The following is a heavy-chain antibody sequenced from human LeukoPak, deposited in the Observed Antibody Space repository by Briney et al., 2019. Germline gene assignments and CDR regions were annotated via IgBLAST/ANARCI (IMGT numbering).Heavy chain of an antibody. CDR2: IYTSGST. CDR1: GGSISSGSYY. D-gene: IGHD5-24*01. CDR3: ARSRDGYNFDC. Sequence: PSETLSLTCTVSGGSISSGSYYWSWIRQPAGKGLEWIGRIYTSGSTNYNPSLKSRVTISVDTSKNQFSLKLSSVTAADTAVYYCARSRDGYNFDCWGQGTLVTVSS. V-gene: IGHV4-61*02. J-gene: IGHJ4*02.